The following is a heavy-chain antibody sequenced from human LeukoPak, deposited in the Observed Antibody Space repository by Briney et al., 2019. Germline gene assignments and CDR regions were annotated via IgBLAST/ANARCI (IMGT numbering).Heavy chain of an antibody. D-gene: IGHD5-24*01. Sequence: PGGSLRLSCTAYGFTVRSKYMSWLRQAPGKGLEWISVLFSGGDTYYADSGKGRFTISRDDSKNTLYLQINNLRAEETAVYYCARALVDGYHDFWGQGTLVTVSS. V-gene: IGHV3-66*01. CDR3: ARALVDGYHDF. CDR1: GFTVRSKY. CDR2: LFSGGDT. J-gene: IGHJ4*02.